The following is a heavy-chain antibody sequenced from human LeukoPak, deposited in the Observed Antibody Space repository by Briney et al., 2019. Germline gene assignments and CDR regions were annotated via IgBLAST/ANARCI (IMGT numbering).Heavy chain of an antibody. J-gene: IGHJ4*02. Sequence: SETLSLTCTVSGGSISSSSYYWGWIRQPPGKGLEWIGSIYYSGSTYYNPSLKSRVTISVDTSKNQFSLKLSSVTAADTAVYYCARDSIGADSGSYQAYWGQGTLVTVSS. CDR2: IYYSGST. CDR1: GGSISSSSYY. D-gene: IGHD1-26*01. CDR3: ARDSIGADSGSYQAY. V-gene: IGHV4-39*07.